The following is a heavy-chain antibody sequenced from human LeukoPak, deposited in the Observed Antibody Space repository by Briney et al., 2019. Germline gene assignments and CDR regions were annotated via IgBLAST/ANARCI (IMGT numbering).Heavy chain of an antibody. J-gene: IGHJ6*02. V-gene: IGHV1-2*02. CDR1: GYTFTGYY. D-gene: IGHD2-2*01. CDR2: INPNSGGT. Sequence: ASVKVSCKASGYTFTGYYMHWVRQAPGQGLEWMGWINPNSGGTNYAQKFQARVTMTRDTSISTAYMELSRLRSDDTAVYYCARELVVPAAIHYYYGMDVWGQGTTVTVSS. CDR3: ARELVVPAAIHYYYGMDV.